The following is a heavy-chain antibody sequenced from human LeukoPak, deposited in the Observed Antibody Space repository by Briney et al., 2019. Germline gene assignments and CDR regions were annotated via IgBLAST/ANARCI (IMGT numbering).Heavy chain of an antibody. CDR1: GGSISSSSYY. J-gene: IGHJ5*02. CDR3: ARKSRGYSYGLSLNWFDP. V-gene: IGHV4-39*07. Sequence: SETLSLTCTVSGGSISSSSYYWGWIRQPPGKGLEWIGSIYYSGSTYYNPSLKSRVTISVDASKNQFSLKLSSVTAADTAVYYCARKSRGYSYGLSLNWFDPWGQGTLVTVSS. D-gene: IGHD5-18*01. CDR2: IYYSGST.